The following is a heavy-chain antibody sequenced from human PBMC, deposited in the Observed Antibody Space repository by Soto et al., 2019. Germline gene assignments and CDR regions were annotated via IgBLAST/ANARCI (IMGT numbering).Heavy chain of an antibody. Sequence: QVQLVQSGAEVKTPGSSVKVSCKASGGTLSDYAISWVRQAPGQGLEWMGGIMPTVDSANYAQNFQGRITISADEATSTANLELSSLRSDDTAVYYCAVAAVREIMAQESSGMAVWGQGTTDIVSS. D-gene: IGHD3-10*01. V-gene: IGHV1-69*01. J-gene: IGHJ6*02. CDR3: AVAAVREIMAQESSGMAV. CDR2: IMPTVDSA. CDR1: GGTLSDYA.